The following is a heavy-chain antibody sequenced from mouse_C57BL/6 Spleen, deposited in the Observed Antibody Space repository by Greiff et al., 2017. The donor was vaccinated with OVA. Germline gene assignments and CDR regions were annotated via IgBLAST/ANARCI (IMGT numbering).Heavy chain of an antibody. J-gene: IGHJ4*01. V-gene: IGHV1-64*01. CDR3: ARSEVPYYAMDY. CDR2: IHPNSGST. CDR1: GYTFTSYW. Sequence: VQLQQPGAELVKPGASVKLSCKASGYTFTSYWMHWVKQRPGQGLEWIGMIHPNSGSTNYNEKFKSKATLTVDKSSSTAYMQLSSLTSEDSAVYCCARSEVPYYAMDYWGQGTSVTVSS.